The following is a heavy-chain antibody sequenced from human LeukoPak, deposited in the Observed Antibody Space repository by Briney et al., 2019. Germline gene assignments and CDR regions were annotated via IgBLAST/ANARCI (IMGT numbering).Heavy chain of an antibody. J-gene: IGHJ4*02. V-gene: IGHV3-48*01. Sequence: GGSLRLSCAASGFTFSSYSMNWVRQAPGKGLEWVSYISSSSSTIYYADSVKGRFTISRDNAKNSLYLQMNSLRAEDTAVYYCARDTGWGENYFDYWGQGTLVTVSS. CDR2: ISSSSSTI. CDR1: GFTFSSYS. D-gene: IGHD3-16*01. CDR3: ARDTGWGENYFDY.